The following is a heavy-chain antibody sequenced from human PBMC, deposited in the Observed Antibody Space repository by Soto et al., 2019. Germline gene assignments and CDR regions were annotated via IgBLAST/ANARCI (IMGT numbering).Heavy chain of an antibody. D-gene: IGHD2-15*01. V-gene: IGHV3-21*01. CDR1: GFTFSSYS. Sequence: EVQLVESGGGLVKPGGSLRLSCAASGFTFSSYSMNWDRQAPGKGLEWVSSISSSSSYIYYADSVKGRFTISRDNAKNSLYLQMNSLRAEDTAVYYCARQRRLYCSGGSCYGWFDPWGQGTLVTVSS. CDR3: ARQRRLYCSGGSCYGWFDP. J-gene: IGHJ5*02. CDR2: ISSSSSYI.